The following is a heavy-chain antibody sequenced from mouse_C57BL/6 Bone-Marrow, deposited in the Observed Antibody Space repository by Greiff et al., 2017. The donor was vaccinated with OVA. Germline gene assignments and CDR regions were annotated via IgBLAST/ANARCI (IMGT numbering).Heavy chain of an antibody. Sequence: EVKLVESGGGLVKPGGSLKLSCAASGFTFSSYAMSWVRQTPEKRLEWVATISDGGSYTYYPHNVKGRFTISRDNAKNNLYLQMSHLKSEDTAMYYCASEGITTVAYFDYWGQGTTLTVSS. CDR2: ISDGGSYT. CDR3: ASEGITTVAYFDY. D-gene: IGHD1-1*01. J-gene: IGHJ2*01. CDR1: GFTFSSYA. V-gene: IGHV5-4*03.